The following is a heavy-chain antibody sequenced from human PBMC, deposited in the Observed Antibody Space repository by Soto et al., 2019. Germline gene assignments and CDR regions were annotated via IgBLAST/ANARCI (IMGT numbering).Heavy chain of an antibody. V-gene: IGHV1-3*01. Sequence: ASVKVSCKASGYTFPSYGISWVRQAPGQGLEWMGWINPDNGNTKSSQKFQDRVIITRDTSASTAYMDLSSLRSEDTAVYYCARGIATGQLDPWGQGTLVTVSS. CDR1: GYTFPSYG. D-gene: IGHD2-15*01. CDR2: INPDNGNT. CDR3: ARGIATGQLDP. J-gene: IGHJ5*02.